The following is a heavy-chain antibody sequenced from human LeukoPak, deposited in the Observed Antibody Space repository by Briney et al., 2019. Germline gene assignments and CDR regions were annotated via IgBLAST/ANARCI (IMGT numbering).Heavy chain of an antibody. CDR1: GYIFNTNG. V-gene: IGHV1-18*01. Sequence: ASVKVSCKASGYIFNTNGINWVRQAPGQGLEWVAYISAYSGVTDSAQKFRDRVTMTTDTSTRTAYMELRSLTSDDSAVYYCARGGLSTRWGLDYWGQGTLATVSS. D-gene: IGHD6-13*01. CDR3: ARGGLSTRWGLDY. J-gene: IGHJ4*02. CDR2: ISAYSGVT.